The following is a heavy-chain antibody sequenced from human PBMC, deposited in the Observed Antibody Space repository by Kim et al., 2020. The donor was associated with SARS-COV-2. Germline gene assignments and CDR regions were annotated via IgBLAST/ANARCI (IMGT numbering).Heavy chain of an antibody. Sequence: SETLSLTCAVYGGSFSGYYWSWIRQPPEKGLEWIGEINHSGSTNYNPSLKSRVTISVDTSKNQFSLKLSSVTAADTAVYYCARFMITFGGVIVRENYFDYWGQGTLVTVSS. CDR3: ARFMITFGGVIVRENYFDY. J-gene: IGHJ4*02. D-gene: IGHD3-16*02. CDR2: INHSGST. V-gene: IGHV4-34*01. CDR1: GGSFSGYY.